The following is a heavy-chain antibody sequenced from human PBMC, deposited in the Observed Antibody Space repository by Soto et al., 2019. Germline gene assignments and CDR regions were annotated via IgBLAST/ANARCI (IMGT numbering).Heavy chain of an antibody. J-gene: IGHJ3*02. CDR1: GGSLSSYY. CDR3: ARDRSGDLAYFDWLLSPDAFDI. Sequence: SETLSLTCTVSGGSLSSYYWSWIRQPPGKGLEWIGYIYYSGSTNYNPSLKSRVTISVATSKNQFSLKLSSVTAADTAVYYCARDRSGDLAYFDWLLSPDAFDIWGQGTMVTVSS. D-gene: IGHD3-9*01. V-gene: IGHV4-59*01. CDR2: IYYSGST.